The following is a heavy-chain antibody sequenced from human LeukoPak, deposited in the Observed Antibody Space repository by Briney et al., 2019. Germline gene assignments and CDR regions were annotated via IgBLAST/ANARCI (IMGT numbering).Heavy chain of an antibody. Sequence: ASVKVSCKAFGNTFTGYYMHWVRQAPGQGLEWMGWINPNSGGTNYAQKFQGRVTMTRDTSINTAYMELSRLRSDDTAVYYCARGPNCGGDCYHFDYWGQGTLVTVSS. D-gene: IGHD2-21*01. CDR1: GNTFTGYY. CDR3: ARGPNCGGDCYHFDY. CDR2: INPNSGGT. V-gene: IGHV1-2*02. J-gene: IGHJ4*02.